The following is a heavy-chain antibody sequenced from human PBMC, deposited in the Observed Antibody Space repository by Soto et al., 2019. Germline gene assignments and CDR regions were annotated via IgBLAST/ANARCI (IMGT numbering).Heavy chain of an antibody. D-gene: IGHD5-12*01. CDR1: GGTFSNDI. J-gene: IGHJ4*02. Sequence: QVQLVQSGAEVKKPGSSVKVSCESSGGTFSNDIITWVRQAPGQGLEWMGRIVLLLNIANYAQKFRGRVTITADKSTGTAYMELNSLTSEDTAAYYCVKNSPIGSTFSGYDGIDYWGQGTLVTVSS. V-gene: IGHV1-69*02. CDR2: IVLLLNIA. CDR3: VKNSPIGSTFSGYDGIDY.